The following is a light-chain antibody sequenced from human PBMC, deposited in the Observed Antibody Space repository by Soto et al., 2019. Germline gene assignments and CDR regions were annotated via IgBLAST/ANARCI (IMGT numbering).Light chain of an antibody. CDR3: QQYYSTPRT. J-gene: IGKJ2*01. CDR2: WAS. CDR1: QSVIHTSNNKSY. Sequence: DIVMTQSPASLAVSLGERATINCKSSQSVIHTSNNKSYLAWYQQKAGQPPELLLYWASARESGVPDRFIGSGSGTDFTLTISSLQAEDMAVYYCQQYYSTPRTFGQGTKVEIK. V-gene: IGKV4-1*01.